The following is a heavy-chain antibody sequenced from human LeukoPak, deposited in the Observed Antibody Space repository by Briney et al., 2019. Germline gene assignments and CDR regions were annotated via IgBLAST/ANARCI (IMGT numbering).Heavy chain of an antibody. Sequence: SQTLSLTCAISGDSVAGNRASWNWIRQSPSRGLEWLGRAYYRSKWYHDYAVSLKGRINITPDTSKNQVSLLLDSVTPEDTAVYYCARVRFIAATQTAQSDNWGPGTLVTVSS. V-gene: IGHV6-1*01. CDR2: AYYRSKWYH. J-gene: IGHJ4*02. CDR3: ARVRFIAATQTAQSDN. D-gene: IGHD6-13*01. CDR1: GDSVAGNRAS.